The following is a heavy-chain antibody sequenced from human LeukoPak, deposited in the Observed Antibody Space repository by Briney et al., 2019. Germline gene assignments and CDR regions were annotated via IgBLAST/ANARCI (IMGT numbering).Heavy chain of an antibody. D-gene: IGHD5-18*01. CDR3: ARLGRGDTAMVANFDY. Sequence: ASETLSLTCTVSGGSISSYYWSWIRQPPGKGLEWIGYIYYSGSTNYNPSLKSRVTISVDTSKNQFSLKLSSVTAADTAVYYCARLGRGDTAMVANFDYWGQGTLVTVSS. CDR2: IYYSGST. V-gene: IGHV4-59*08. CDR1: GGSISSYY. J-gene: IGHJ4*02.